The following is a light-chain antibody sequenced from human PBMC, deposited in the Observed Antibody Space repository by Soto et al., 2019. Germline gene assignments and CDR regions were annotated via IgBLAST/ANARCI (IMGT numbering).Light chain of an antibody. CDR3: SSYTSSNTLV. J-gene: IGLJ2*01. Sequence: QSALTQPASVSGSPGQSITISCTGTSSDVGAYNYVSWYQQHPGKAPKLMIFEVSDRPSGVSNRFSGSKSGNTASLTISGLQAEDEADYYCSSYTSSNTLVFGGGTQL. CDR1: SSDVGAYNY. CDR2: EVS. V-gene: IGLV2-14*01.